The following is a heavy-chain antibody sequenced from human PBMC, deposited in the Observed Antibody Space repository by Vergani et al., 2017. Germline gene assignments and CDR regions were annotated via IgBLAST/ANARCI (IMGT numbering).Heavy chain of an antibody. Sequence: VQLLESGGGLVQPGGSLRLSCAASGFTFSSYGMHWVRQAPGKGLEWVAVISYDGSNKYYADSVKGRFTISRDNSKNTLYLQMNSLRAEDTAVYYCAKDLVDGNYYKEFDYWGQGTLVTVSS. CDR3: AKDLVDGNYYKEFDY. V-gene: IGHV3-30*18. D-gene: IGHD1-26*01. J-gene: IGHJ4*02. CDR2: ISYDGSNK. CDR1: GFTFSSYG.